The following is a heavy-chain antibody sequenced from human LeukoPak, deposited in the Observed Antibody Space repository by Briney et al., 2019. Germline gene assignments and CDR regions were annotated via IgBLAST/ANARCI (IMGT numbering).Heavy chain of an antibody. D-gene: IGHD2-8*01. J-gene: IGHJ6*03. CDR1: GGSISSGDYY. V-gene: IGHV4-30-4*08. Sequence: PSETLSLTCTVYGGSISSGDYYWRWIRQPPGKGLEWIGYIYYSGSTYYNPSRKNRLTISVDTSKNQVSLKLSSVTAADTAVYYCARGGGKSGLILYYYYMDVWGKGTTVTVSS. CDR2: IYYSGST. CDR3: ARGGGKSGLILYYYYMDV.